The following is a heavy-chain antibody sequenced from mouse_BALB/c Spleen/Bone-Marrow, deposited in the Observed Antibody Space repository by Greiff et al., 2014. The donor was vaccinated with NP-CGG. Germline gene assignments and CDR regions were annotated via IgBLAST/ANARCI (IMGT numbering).Heavy chain of an antibody. D-gene: IGHD2-3*01. CDR2: ISSGGSYT. CDR3: TRDLYDGYYYYAMDY. CDR1: GFTFSSYT. V-gene: IGHV5-6-4*01. J-gene: IGHJ4*01. Sequence: VQLKESGGGLVKPGGSLKLSCAASGFTFSSYTMSWVRQTPEKRLEWVATISSGGSYTYYPDSVKGRFTISRDNAKNTLYLQMSSLNSEDTAMYYCTRDLYDGYYYYAMDYWGQGTSVTVSS.